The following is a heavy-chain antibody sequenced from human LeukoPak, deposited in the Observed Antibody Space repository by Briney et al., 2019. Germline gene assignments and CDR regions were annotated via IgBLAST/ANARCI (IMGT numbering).Heavy chain of an antibody. V-gene: IGHV3-23*01. J-gene: IGHJ3*02. D-gene: IGHD2-21*02. CDR2: VSASGAST. CDR1: GFTFNTYA. CDR3: AKGRSDPTDGLDI. Sequence: QTGGSLRLSCAASGFTFNTYAMNWVRQAPGKGLEWVSAVSASGASTYYADSVKGRFTISRDNSKTTLYLLMNSLRADDTAVYYCAKGRSDPTDGLDIWGQGTTVTVSS.